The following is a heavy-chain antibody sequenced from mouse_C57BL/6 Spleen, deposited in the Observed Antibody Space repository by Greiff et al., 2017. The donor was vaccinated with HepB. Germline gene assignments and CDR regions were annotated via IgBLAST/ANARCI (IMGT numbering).Heavy chain of an antibody. Sequence: EVKLVESGGGLVQPGGSLSLSCAASGFTFTDYYMSWVRQPPGKALEWLGFIRNKANGYTTEYSASVKGRFTISRDNSQSILYLQMNALRAEDSATYYCARLGYDYDDPPWFAYWGQGTLVTVSA. V-gene: IGHV7-3*01. D-gene: IGHD2-4*01. CDR2: IRNKANGYTT. CDR3: ARLGYDYDDPPWFAY. J-gene: IGHJ3*01. CDR1: GFTFTDYY.